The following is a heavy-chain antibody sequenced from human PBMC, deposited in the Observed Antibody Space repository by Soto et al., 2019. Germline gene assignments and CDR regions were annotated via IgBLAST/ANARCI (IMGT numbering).Heavy chain of an antibody. V-gene: IGHV4-34*01. CDR1: GGSFSGYY. CDR2: INHSGST. J-gene: IGHJ6*03. D-gene: IGHD3-10*01. CDR3: ARGLFAGGSGPTLDYYYYYMDV. Sequence: SETLSLTCAVYGGSFSGYYWSWIRQPPGKGLEWIGEINHSGSTNYNPSLKSRVTISVDTSKNQFSLKLSSVTAADTAVYYCARGLFAGGSGPTLDYYYYYMDVWGKGTTVTVSS.